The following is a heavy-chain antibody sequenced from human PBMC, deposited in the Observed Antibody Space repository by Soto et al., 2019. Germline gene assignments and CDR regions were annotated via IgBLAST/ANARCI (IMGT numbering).Heavy chain of an antibody. CDR1: GYTFTSYG. Sequence: ASVKVSCKASGYTFTSYGISWVRQAPGQGLEWMGWISAYNGNTNYAQKLQGRVTMTTDTSTSTACMELGSLRSDDTAVYYCARESIAARNYYYGMDVWDQGPTVTVSS. V-gene: IGHV1-18*01. D-gene: IGHD6-6*01. J-gene: IGHJ6*02. CDR2: ISAYNGNT. CDR3: ARESIAARNYYYGMDV.